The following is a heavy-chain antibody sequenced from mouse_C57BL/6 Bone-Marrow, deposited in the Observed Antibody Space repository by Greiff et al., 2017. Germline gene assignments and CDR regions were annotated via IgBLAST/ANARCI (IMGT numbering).Heavy chain of an antibody. CDR2: IWSGGST. D-gene: IGHD2-4*01. CDR1: GFSLTSSG. Sequence: QVQLKQSGPGLVQPSQSLSITCTVSGFSLTSSGVHWVRQSPGKGLEWLGEIWSGGSTDSNAAFISRLSISKDNYKSQVFFKMNSLQADYTAIYYCARELYDYNFFYAMDYWGQGTSVTVSS. CDR3: ARELYDYNFFYAMDY. V-gene: IGHV2-2*01. J-gene: IGHJ4*01.